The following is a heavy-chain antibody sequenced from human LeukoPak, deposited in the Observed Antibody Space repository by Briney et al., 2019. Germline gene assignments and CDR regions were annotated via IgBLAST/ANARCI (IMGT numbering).Heavy chain of an antibody. CDR2: ISGSGGST. CDR3: AKAAAIFGVVPHWFDP. CDR1: GFTFSGYA. D-gene: IGHD3-3*01. J-gene: IGHJ5*02. V-gene: IGHV3-23*01. Sequence: GGSLRLSCAASGFTFSGYAMSWVRQAPGKGLEWVSAISGSGGSTYYADSVKGRFTISRDNSKNTLYLQMNSLRAEDTAVYYCAKAAAIFGVVPHWFDPWGQGTLVTVSS.